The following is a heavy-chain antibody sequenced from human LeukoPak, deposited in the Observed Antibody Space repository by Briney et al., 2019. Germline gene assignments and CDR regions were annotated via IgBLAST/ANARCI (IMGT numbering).Heavy chain of an antibody. CDR3: ARDGDYGPFTDY. D-gene: IGHD4-17*01. CDR1: GYTFTGYD. J-gene: IGHJ4*02. CDR2: MNPNSGNT. Sequence: ASVKVSCKASGYTFTGYDINWVRQATGQGLEWMGWMNPNSGNTGYAQKFQGRVTMTRNTSISTAYTELSSLRSEDTAVYYCARDGDYGPFTDYWGQGTLVTVSS. V-gene: IGHV1-8*01.